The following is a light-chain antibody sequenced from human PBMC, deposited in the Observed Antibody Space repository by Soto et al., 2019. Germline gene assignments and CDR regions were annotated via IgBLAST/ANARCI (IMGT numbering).Light chain of an antibody. J-gene: IGLJ3*02. CDR3: CSYAGSYTVL. V-gene: IGLV2-14*01. CDR2: EVS. Sequence: QSALTQPASVSGSPGQSITLSCTGTSSDVGGFNYVSWYQQHPGKAPKLIIYEVSNRPSGVSNRFSASKSGNTASLTISGLQAGDEADYYCCSYAGSYTVLFGGGTKVTVL. CDR1: SSDVGGFNY.